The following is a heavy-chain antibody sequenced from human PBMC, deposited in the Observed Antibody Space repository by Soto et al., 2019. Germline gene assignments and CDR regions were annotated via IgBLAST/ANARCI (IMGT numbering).Heavy chain of an antibody. CDR2: IYSGGST. CDR3: ARDNVVAELYYMDV. D-gene: IGHD1-7*01. Sequence: GGSLRLSCAASGFTVSSNYMSWVRQAPGKGLEWVSVIYSGGSTYYADSVKGRFTISRDNSKNTLYLQMNSLRAEDTAVYYCARDNVVAELYYMDVWGKGTTVTVSS. CDR1: GFTVSSNY. J-gene: IGHJ6*03. V-gene: IGHV3-66*01.